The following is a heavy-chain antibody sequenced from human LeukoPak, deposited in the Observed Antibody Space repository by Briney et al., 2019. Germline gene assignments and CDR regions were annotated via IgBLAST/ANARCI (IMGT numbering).Heavy chain of an antibody. CDR1: GYTFSDYY. CDR3: ARGVKGLYYYDTIDY. CDR2: INPNSGGT. J-gene: IGHJ4*02. V-gene: IGHV1-2*02. D-gene: IGHD3-22*01. Sequence: ASVKVSCKASGYTFSDYYIHWVRQAPGQGFEWMGWINPNSGGTNYAQKFQGRITMTRDTSISTAFMELSRLRSDDTAVYYCARGVKGLYYYDTIDYWGQGTLVTVSS.